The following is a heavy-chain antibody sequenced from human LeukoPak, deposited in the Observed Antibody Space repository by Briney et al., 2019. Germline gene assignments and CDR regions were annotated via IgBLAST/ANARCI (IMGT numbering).Heavy chain of an antibody. V-gene: IGHV1-18*01. D-gene: IGHD3-22*01. CDR3: ARDGLMIVVVDNWFDP. Sequence: ASVKVSCKASGYTFTSYGISWVRQAPGQGLEWMGWIRAYNGNTNYAQKLQGRVTMTTDTSTSTAYMELRSLRSDDTAVYYCARDGLMIVVVDNWFDPWGQGTLVTVSS. CDR1: GYTFTSYG. J-gene: IGHJ5*02. CDR2: IRAYNGNT.